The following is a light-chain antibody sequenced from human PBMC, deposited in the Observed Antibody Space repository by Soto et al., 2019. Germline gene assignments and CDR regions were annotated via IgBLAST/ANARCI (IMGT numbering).Light chain of an antibody. V-gene: IGKV3-20*01. CDR2: GAS. CDR3: QHYGSSPWT. J-gene: IGKJ1*01. Sequence: EIVLTQSHAPLSFSPWEIPPPSCRASQSVGSSHLAWYQQKPGQAPRLLIYGASSRATGIPARFSGSGSGTDFTLTISSLEPEDFALYYCQHYGSSPWTFGQGTKGDI. CDR1: QSVGSSH.